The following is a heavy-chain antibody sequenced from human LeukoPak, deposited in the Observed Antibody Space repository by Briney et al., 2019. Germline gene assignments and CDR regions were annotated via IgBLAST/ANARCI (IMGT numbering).Heavy chain of an antibody. D-gene: IGHD3-16*02. CDR1: GDSLTTYS. CDR2: IYSSGGT. CDR3: ARSGSYDKLRGTYLHHPFNY. Sequence: SETLSLTCTVSGDSLTTYSRSWIRQPAGKGLEWIGRIYSSGGTSYNPSFESRVTMSVDTSKHQFSLTLRTVTAADTAVYYCARSGSYDKLRGTYLHHPFNYWGQGTLVTVSS. V-gene: IGHV4-4*07. J-gene: IGHJ4*02.